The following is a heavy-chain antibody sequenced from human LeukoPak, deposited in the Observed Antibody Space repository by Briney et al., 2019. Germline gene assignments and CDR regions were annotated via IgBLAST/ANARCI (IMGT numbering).Heavy chain of an antibody. J-gene: IGHJ4*02. CDR2: ISSSPSTI. V-gene: IGHV3-48*04. CDR3: ATGGSGSYPGDVDY. D-gene: IGHD3-10*01. Sequence: GGALRLSCAASGFTFSSYSMNSVRQAPGKGLEWVSFISSSPSTIYYADSVKGRFTISRDNAKNSLYLQMNSLRAEDTAVYYCATGGSGSYPGDVDYWGQGTLVTVSS. CDR1: GFTFSSYS.